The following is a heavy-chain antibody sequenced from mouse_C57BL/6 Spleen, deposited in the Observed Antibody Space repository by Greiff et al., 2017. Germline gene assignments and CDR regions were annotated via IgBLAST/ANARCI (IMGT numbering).Heavy chain of an antibody. CDR2: IHPNSGST. CDR3: AKGIYDGCIRYFDD. D-gene: IGHD2-3*01. V-gene: IGHV1-64*01. Sequence: QVQLKQPGAELVKPGASVKLSCKASGYTFTSYWMHWVKQRPGQGLEWIGMIHPNSGSTNYNEKFKSKATLTVDKSSSTAYMQLSSLTSEDSAVYYCAKGIYDGCIRYFDDWGTGTTVTVSS. J-gene: IGHJ1*03. CDR1: GYTFTSYW.